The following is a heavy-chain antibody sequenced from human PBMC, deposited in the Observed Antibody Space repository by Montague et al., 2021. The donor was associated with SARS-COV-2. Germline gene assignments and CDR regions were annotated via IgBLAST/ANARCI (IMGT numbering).Heavy chain of an antibody. V-gene: IGHV4-39*01. J-gene: IGHJ5*02. CDR3: ARHRNYGDHSLDNWFHP. CDR2: IYNSGTT. D-gene: IGHD4-17*01. CDR1: GDSTSCPNCY. Sequence: SETLSLTCTVSGDSTSCPNCYWGWIRQAPGKGLDWIGTIYNSGTTYYNPSLESRLTISIDTSKNQFSLKLTSVTAADTAVYYCARHRNYGDHSLDNWFHPGGQGTLVTVSS.